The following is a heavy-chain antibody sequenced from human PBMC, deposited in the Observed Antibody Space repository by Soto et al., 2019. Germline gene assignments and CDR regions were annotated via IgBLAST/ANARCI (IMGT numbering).Heavy chain of an antibody. V-gene: IGHV3-7*01. CDR2: IKQDGSEK. J-gene: IGHJ3*02. CDR3: ARDSCGGDCYYGASAFDI. Sequence: GGSLRLSCAASGFTFSSYWMSWVRQAPGKGLEWVANIKQDGSEKYYVDSVKGRFTISRDNAKNSLYLQMNSLRAEDTAVYYCARDSCGGDCYYGASAFDIWGQGTMVTVSS. CDR1: GFTFSSYW. D-gene: IGHD2-21*02.